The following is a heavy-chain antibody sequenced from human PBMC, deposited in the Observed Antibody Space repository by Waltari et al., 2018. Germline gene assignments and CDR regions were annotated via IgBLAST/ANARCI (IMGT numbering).Heavy chain of an antibody. CDR1: GFTFSSYA. J-gene: IGHJ4*02. Sequence: EVQLVESGGGLVQPGGSLILSCAASGFTFSSYAISWVRQAPGKGLEWVSAISGSGFNTYYADSVKGRFTISRDNSKNTLYLQQNSLRVEDTAVYYCAKDGREVATNHEWFDYWGQGTLVTVSS. CDR3: AKDGREVATNHEWFDY. D-gene: IGHD5-12*01. V-gene: IGHV3-23*04. CDR2: ISGSGFNT.